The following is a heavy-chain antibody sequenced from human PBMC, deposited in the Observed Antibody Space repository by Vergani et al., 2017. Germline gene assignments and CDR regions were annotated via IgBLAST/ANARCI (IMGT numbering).Heavy chain of an antibody. Sequence: QVQLVESGGGLVKPGGSLRLSCAASGFTFSSYAMHWVRQAPGKGLEWVAVISYDGSNKYYADSVKGRFTISRDNSKNTLYLQMNSLRAEDTAVYYCARDQGDGYNRGAFDIWGQGTMVTVSS. CDR3: ARDQGDGYNRGAFDI. V-gene: IGHV3-30-3*01. D-gene: IGHD5-24*01. CDR2: ISYDGSNK. CDR1: GFTFSSYA. J-gene: IGHJ3*02.